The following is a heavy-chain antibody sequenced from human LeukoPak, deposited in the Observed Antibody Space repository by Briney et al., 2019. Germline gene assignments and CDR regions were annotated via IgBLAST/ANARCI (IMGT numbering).Heavy chain of an antibody. CDR2: ISWNSGSI. Sequence: QPGRSMRLAYEASGFTLDDYAMHWVRQAPGKGMEWVSGISWNSGSIGYADSVKGRFTISRDNAKNSLYLQMNSLRAEDTALYYCAKAGRRGYYGSGSYSDYWGQGTLVTVSS. D-gene: IGHD3-10*01. J-gene: IGHJ4*02. V-gene: IGHV3-9*01. CDR1: GFTLDDYA. CDR3: AKAGRRGYYGSGSYSDY.